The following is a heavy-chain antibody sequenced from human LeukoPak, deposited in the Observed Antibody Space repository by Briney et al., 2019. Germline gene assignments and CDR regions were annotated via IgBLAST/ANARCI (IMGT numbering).Heavy chain of an antibody. Sequence: PSGTLSLTCAVYGWSFNDYYRNWIRQPPGKGLEWIGEINARGDTNYNPSLKSRVTISVDTSKKQFSLRLTSMIAADTALYYCARGQVPAARGYNWFDPWGQGTLVTVSS. D-gene: IGHD2-2*01. V-gene: IGHV4-34*01. CDR3: ARGQVPAARGYNWFDP. CDR2: INARGDT. CDR1: GWSFNDYY. J-gene: IGHJ5*02.